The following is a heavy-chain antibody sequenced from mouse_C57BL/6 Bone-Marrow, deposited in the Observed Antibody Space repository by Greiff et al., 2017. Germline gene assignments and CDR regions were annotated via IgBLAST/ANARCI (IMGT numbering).Heavy chain of an antibody. CDR1: GYAFSSYW. Sequence: VQLQQSGAELVKPGASVKFSCKASGYAFSSYWMNWVKQRPGRGLEWIGQIYPGDGDTNYNGKFKGKATLTADKSSSTAYMQLSSLTSEDTAVYFCARGWLLGYAMGYWGQGTSVTVSS. CDR3: ARGWLLGYAMGY. V-gene: IGHV1-80*01. CDR2: IYPGDGDT. J-gene: IGHJ4*01. D-gene: IGHD2-3*01.